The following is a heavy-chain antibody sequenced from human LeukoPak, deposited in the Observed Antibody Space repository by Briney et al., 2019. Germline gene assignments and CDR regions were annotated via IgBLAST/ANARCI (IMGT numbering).Heavy chain of an antibody. Sequence: SVKVSCKACGGTFSSYAISWVGQAPGQGLEWMGRIIPILGIANYAQKFQGRVTITADKSPSPAYMELGRLSRYDTAVYYCARGDGYNWGFFYFDFWGQGTLVSVFS. CDR3: ARGDGYNWGFFYFDF. CDR2: IIPILGIA. D-gene: IGHD5-24*01. V-gene: IGHV1-69*04. CDR1: GGTFSSYA. J-gene: IGHJ4*02.